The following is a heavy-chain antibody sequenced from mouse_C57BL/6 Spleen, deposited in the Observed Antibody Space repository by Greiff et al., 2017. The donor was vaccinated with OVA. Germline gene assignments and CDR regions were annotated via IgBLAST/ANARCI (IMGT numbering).Heavy chain of an antibody. D-gene: IGHD4-1*01. J-gene: IGHJ2*01. Sequence: QVQLQQPGAELVKPGASVQLSCKASGYTFTSYWMHWVKQRPGQGLEWIGMIHPNSGSTNYNEKLQSKATLNADKSSSTAYMQLSSLTSEDSALYYCSSGTLGYWGQGTTLTVSS. CDR1: GYTFTSYW. CDR2: IHPNSGST. V-gene: IGHV1-64*01. CDR3: SSGTLGY.